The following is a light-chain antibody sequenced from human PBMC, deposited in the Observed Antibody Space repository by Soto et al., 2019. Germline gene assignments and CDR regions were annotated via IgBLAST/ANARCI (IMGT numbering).Light chain of an antibody. CDR3: QQYNNYGSWT. V-gene: IGKV1-5*03. CDR2: KAS. Sequence: DIQVTQSPSTLSASVGDRVTITCRASQSISGWLAWYQQKPGKAPNLLIYKASTLESGVPSRFSGNGSGTEFTLTISGLQPDDFATYYCQQYNNYGSWTFGQGTKVEIK. J-gene: IGKJ1*01. CDR1: QSISGW.